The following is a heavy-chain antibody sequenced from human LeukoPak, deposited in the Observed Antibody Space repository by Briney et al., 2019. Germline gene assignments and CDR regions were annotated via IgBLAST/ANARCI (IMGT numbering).Heavy chain of an antibody. CDR1: GGSISSNNW. V-gene: IGHV4-4*02. CDR3: ARVVTTGYYYYYMDV. Sequence: SETLSLTCAVSGGSISSNNWWWSWVRQPPGKGLEWIGEIYHSGSTNYNPSLKSRVTISVDKSKNQLSLKLSSVTAADTAVYYCARVVTTGYYYYYMDVWGKGTTVTVSS. CDR2: IYHSGST. J-gene: IGHJ6*03. D-gene: IGHD3-22*01.